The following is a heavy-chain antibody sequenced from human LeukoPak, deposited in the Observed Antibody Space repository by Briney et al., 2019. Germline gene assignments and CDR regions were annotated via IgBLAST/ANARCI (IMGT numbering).Heavy chain of an antibody. CDR2: IKQDGSEK. D-gene: IGHD3-22*01. CDR1: GFTFSSYW. Sequence: GGSLRLSCAASGFTFSSYWMHWVRQAPGKGLEWVANIKQDGSEKYYVDSVKGRFTISRDNAKNSLYPQMNSLRAEDTAVYSCVRDGDTSGYTNWGQGTLVTVSS. V-gene: IGHV3-7*01. J-gene: IGHJ4*02. CDR3: VRDGDTSGYTN.